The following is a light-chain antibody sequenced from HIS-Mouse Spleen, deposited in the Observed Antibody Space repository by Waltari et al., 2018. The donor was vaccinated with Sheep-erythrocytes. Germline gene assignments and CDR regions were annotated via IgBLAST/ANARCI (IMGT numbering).Light chain of an antibody. J-gene: IGKJ2*01. CDR1: QSISSY. V-gene: IGKV1-9*01. Sequence: DIQLTQSPSYLSASVRDRVTITCRASQSISSYLAWYQQKPGKAPKLLIYAASTLQSGVPSRFSGSGSGTEFTLTISSLQPEDFATYYCQQLNSYPHTFGQGTKLEIK. CDR2: AAS. CDR3: QQLNSYPHT.